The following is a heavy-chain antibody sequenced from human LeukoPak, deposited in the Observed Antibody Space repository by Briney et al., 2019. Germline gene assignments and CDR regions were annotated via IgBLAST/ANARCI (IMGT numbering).Heavy chain of an antibody. Sequence: ASVKVSCKASGYTFNSYGISWVRQAPGQGLGWMGWISAYNGYTNYAQMLQGRVTVTTDTSTSTAFMELRSLRSDDTAVYYCARSRIAVAGREDYWGQGTLVTVSS. D-gene: IGHD6-19*01. CDR2: ISAYNGYT. CDR3: ARSRIAVAGREDY. V-gene: IGHV1-18*01. J-gene: IGHJ4*02. CDR1: GYTFNSYG.